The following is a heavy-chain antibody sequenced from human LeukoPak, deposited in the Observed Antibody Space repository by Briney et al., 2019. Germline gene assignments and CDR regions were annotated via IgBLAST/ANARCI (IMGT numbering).Heavy chain of an antibody. Sequence: RPGGSLRLSCAASGFTFGDYGMSWVRQAPGKGPEWVSGINWNGGSTGYADSVKGRFTISRDNAKNSLYLQMNSLRAEDTALYYCARALYCSSTSCPELDWGQGTLVTVSS. V-gene: IGHV3-20*04. J-gene: IGHJ4*02. CDR3: ARALYCSSTSCPELD. CDR2: INWNGGST. D-gene: IGHD2-2*01. CDR1: GFTFGDYG.